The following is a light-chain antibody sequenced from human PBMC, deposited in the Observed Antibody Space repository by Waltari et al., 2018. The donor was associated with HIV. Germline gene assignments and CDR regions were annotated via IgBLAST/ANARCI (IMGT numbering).Light chain of an antibody. CDR1: QNVFSD. Sequence: ETVMTQSPGTLSVSPGGRATLPCRASQNVFSDLAWYHQKPGQAPRLLLFGASKRATGVPTRFSGSGSGTEFTLTITSLQSEDYGLYHCQQYKTWPLTFGQGTRVEIK. J-gene: IGKJ1*01. CDR2: GAS. CDR3: QQYKTWPLT. V-gene: IGKV3-15*01.